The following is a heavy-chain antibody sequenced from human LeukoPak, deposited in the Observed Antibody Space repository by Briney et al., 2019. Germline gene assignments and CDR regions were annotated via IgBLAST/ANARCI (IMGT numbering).Heavy chain of an antibody. D-gene: IGHD3-16*01. CDR3: ARDDGEGTYGGNPGYFFDY. J-gene: IGHJ4*02. Sequence: SVKVSCKASGGTFSSYAISWVRQAPGQGLEWMGGIIPIFGTANYAQKFQGRVTIATDESTSTAYMELSSLRSEDTAVYYCARDDGEGTYGGNPGYFFDYWGQGTLVTVSS. V-gene: IGHV1-69*05. CDR2: IIPIFGTA. CDR1: GGTFSSYA.